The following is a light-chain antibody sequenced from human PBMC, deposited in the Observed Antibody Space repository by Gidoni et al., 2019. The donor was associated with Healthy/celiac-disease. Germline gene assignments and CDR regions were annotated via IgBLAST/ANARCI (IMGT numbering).Light chain of an antibody. CDR2: WAS. J-gene: IGKJ1*01. CDR1: QSVLYISNNKNY. CDR3: QQYYSTPPT. Sequence: DIVLTQSPASLAVSLGERATINCKSSQSVLYISNNKNYLAWYQHKPGQPPKLLIYWASTRESGVPDRFSGSGSGTDFTLTISSLQAEDVAVYYCQQYYSTPPTFGQGTKVEIK. V-gene: IGKV4-1*01.